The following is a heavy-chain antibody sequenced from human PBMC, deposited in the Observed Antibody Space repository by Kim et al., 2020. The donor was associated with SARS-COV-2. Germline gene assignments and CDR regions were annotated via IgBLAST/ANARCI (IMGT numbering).Heavy chain of an antibody. D-gene: IGHD3-10*01. Sequence: GESLKISCKGSGYSFTSYWIGWVRQMPGKGLEWMGIIYPGDSDTRYSPSFQGQVTISADKSISTAYLQWSSLKASDTAMYYCARQTMVRGVIFDYYYYYMDVWGKGTTVTVSS. J-gene: IGHJ6*03. CDR2: IYPGDSDT. CDR3: ARQTMVRGVIFDYYYYYMDV. CDR1: GYSFTSYW. V-gene: IGHV5-51*01.